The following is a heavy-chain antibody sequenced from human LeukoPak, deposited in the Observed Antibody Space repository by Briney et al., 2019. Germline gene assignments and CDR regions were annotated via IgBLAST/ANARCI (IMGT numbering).Heavy chain of an antibody. D-gene: IGHD2-15*01. CDR1: GYTFTSYA. Sequence: ASVKVSCKASGYTFTSYAIHWVRQAPGQRLEWMGWINVGNGNTKYSQKFQGRVTITRDTSASTAYMELSSLRSEDTAVYFCARPRCSGGSCYVDDAFDIWGQGTMVTVSS. V-gene: IGHV1-3*01. J-gene: IGHJ3*02. CDR2: INVGNGNT. CDR3: ARPRCSGGSCYVDDAFDI.